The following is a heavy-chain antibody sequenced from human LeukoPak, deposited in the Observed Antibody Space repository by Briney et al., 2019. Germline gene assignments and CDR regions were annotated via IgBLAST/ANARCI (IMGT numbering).Heavy chain of an antibody. CDR1: GGSFSGYY. CDR3: ARVPTYYYDSSGYHY. CDR2: INHSGST. V-gene: IGHV4-34*01. D-gene: IGHD3-22*01. J-gene: IGHJ4*02. Sequence: PSETLSLTCAVYGGSFSGYYWSWIRQPPGKGLEWIGEINHSGSTNYNPSLKSRVTISVDTSKNQFSLKLSSVTAADTAVYYCARVPTYYYDSSGYHYWGQGTLVSVSS.